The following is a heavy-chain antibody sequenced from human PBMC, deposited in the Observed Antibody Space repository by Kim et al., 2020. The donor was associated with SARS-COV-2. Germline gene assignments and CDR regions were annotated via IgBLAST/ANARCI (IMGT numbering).Heavy chain of an antibody. Sequence: GGSLRLSCTASGFIFGDYAMNWVRQAPGKGLEWVGFIRSNTFGGTTEYAASMKDRFTISRDDSKSIAYLQMNSLKTEDTAVYYCTRLARHHSLFDYWGQG. D-gene: IGHD1-26*01. V-gene: IGHV3-49*04. CDR2: IRSNTFGGTT. CDR3: TRLARHHSLFDY. CDR1: GFIFGDYA. J-gene: IGHJ4*02.